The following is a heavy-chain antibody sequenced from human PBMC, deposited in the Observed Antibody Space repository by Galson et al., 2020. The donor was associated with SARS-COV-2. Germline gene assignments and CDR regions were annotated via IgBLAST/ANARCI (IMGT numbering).Heavy chain of an antibody. D-gene: IGHD6-6*01. Sequence: GGSLRLSCAASGFTFDDYGMSWVRQAPGKGLEWVSGINWNGGSTGYADSVKGRFTISRDNAKNSLYLQMNSLRAEDTALYYCARGEFSSSSPEFDYWGQGTLVTVSS. CDR1: GFTFDDYG. J-gene: IGHJ4*02. CDR3: ARGEFSSSSPEFDY. CDR2: INWNGGST. V-gene: IGHV3-20*04.